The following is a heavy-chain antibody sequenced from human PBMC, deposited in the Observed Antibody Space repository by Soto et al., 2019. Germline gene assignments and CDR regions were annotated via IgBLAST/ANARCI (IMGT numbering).Heavy chain of an antibody. J-gene: IGHJ5*02. V-gene: IGHV1-8*01. Sequence: ASMKVSCKASGYTFTSYDINWVRQATGQGLEWMGWMNPNSGNTGYAQKVQGRVTITADESTSTFYMELSSLRFEDTAVYYCAHEAGHERGFDPWGQGTLVTVSS. CDR1: GYTFTSYD. CDR2: MNPNSGNT. CDR3: AHEAGHERGFDP. D-gene: IGHD6-13*01.